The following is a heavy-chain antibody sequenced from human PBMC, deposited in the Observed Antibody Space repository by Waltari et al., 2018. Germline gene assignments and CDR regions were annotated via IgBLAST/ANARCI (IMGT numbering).Heavy chain of an antibody. CDR3: ATYRWLGY. J-gene: IGHJ4*02. D-gene: IGHD3-10*01. Sequence: EVQLVESGGGLVQPGGSLRLSCEVSEFTFSTYWMTWVRQASGGGVGWVANINYDGSEKNYVDSVKGRFSISRDNARNSLYLQMNSLRAEDTAVYYCATYRWLGYWGQGTLVTVSS. CDR2: INYDGSEK. V-gene: IGHV3-7*03. CDR1: EFTFSTYW.